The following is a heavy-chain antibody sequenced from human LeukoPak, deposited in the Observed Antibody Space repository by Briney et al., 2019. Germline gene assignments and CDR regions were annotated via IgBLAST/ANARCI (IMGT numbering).Heavy chain of an antibody. Sequence: GGSLRLSCAASGFTFDNYRMSWVRQAPGKGLDWVANIKEDESAKFYADSVRGRFTISRDNAKNSVYLEMNNLRVEDTAVYYCARAVDVADYWGRGTLVTVSS. J-gene: IGHJ4*02. CDR1: GFTFDNYR. D-gene: IGHD3-16*01. CDR2: IKEDESAK. V-gene: IGHV3-7*01. CDR3: ARAVDVADY.